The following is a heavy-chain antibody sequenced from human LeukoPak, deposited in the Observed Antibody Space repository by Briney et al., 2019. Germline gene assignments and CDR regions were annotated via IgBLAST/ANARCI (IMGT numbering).Heavy chain of an antibody. J-gene: IGHJ4*02. D-gene: IGHD1-7*01. Sequence: PGGSLRLSCAASGFTFSSYGMHWVRQAPGKGLEWVALGRFTISRDNSKNTLYLQMNSLRAEDTAVYYCAKDGKSELELAHPLLNWGQGTLVTVSS. CDR1: GFTFSSYG. CDR3: AKDGKSELELAHPLLN. V-gene: IGHV3-30*02.